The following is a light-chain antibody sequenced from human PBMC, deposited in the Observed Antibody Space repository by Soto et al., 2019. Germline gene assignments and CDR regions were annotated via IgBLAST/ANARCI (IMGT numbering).Light chain of an antibody. CDR2: DAS. J-gene: IGKJ1*01. CDR3: QQYNSYSPRT. CDR1: QNIRSR. V-gene: IGKV1-5*01. Sequence: DFQMTQSPSTLSASVGDRVTITCRASQNIRSRLAWFQQKPGKAPKLLIYDASSLESGVPSRFSGSGSGTGFTLTISSLQPDDFATYYCQQYNSYSPRTFGQGTKVDIK.